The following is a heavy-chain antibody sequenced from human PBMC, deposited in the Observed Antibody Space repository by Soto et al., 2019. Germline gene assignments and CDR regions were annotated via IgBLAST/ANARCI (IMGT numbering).Heavy chain of an antibody. V-gene: IGHV3-9*02. Sequence: QPGGSLRLSCVASGSSSDPFTMHWVRELPGKGLEWVAGLSWDRSTVAYADSVQGRFTISRDHAKNSVDLLMDSLRPDDTALYFCAVSSPDIVVLPPSIYFTSWGPGTQVTVSS. CDR1: GSSSDPFT. CDR3: AVSSPDIVVLPPSIYFTS. J-gene: IGHJ4*02. D-gene: IGHD2-15*01. CDR2: LSWDRSTV.